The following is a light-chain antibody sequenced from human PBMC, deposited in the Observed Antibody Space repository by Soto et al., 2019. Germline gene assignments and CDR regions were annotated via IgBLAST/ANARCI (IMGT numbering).Light chain of an antibody. V-gene: IGLV2-23*02. CDR1: TSNVGGFNL. CDR2: EVS. Sequence: QSAMTQPASVSGSLGQSINISCTGTTSNVGGFNLVSWYQQHRGKAPKVILYEVSRRPSGISDRFSGSKSGNTASLTISGLRAEAEADYYCCSYSGVTTVMFGVGTKLTVL. CDR3: CSYSGVTTVM. J-gene: IGLJ3*02.